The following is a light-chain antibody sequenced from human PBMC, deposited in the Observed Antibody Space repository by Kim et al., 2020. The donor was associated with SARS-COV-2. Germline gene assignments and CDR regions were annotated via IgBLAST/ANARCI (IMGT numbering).Light chain of an antibody. CDR2: SST. J-gene: IGLJ3*02. V-gene: IGLV1-44*01. CDR3: ASWDDALNGPV. CDR1: TSNIGSDT. Sequence: ELTQPPSASGTPGQRVTISCSGSTSNIGSDTVNWYQQFPGTAPKLLIYSSTQRPSGVPDRFSGSKSGTSASLAISALQSEDEADYYCASWDDALNGPVFGGGNQLTVL.